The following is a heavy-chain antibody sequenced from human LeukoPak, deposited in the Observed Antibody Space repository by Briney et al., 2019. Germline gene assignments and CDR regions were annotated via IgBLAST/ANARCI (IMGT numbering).Heavy chain of an antibody. CDR1: GGSISSYY. J-gene: IGHJ5*02. CDR3: ARLIHSGFDP. CDR2: IYYSGST. V-gene: IGHV4-59*08. D-gene: IGHD1-26*01. Sequence: SETLSLTCTASGGSISSYYWSWIRQPPGKGLEWIGYIYYSGSTNYNPSLKSRVTISVDTSKNQFSLKLSSVTAADTAVYYCARLIHSGFDPWGQGTLVTVSS.